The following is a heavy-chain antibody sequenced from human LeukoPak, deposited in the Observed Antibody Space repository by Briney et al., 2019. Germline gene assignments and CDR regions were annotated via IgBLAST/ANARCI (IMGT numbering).Heavy chain of an antibody. CDR1: GDSVSTNSGA. CDR3: ARGVTVVGYYFDY. J-gene: IGHJ4*02. V-gene: IGHV6-1*01. D-gene: IGHD6-19*01. Sequence: QTLSLTXXXXGDSVSTNSGAWNWIRQSPSRGLEWLGRTYYRSKWYSDYAVSVKSRITINPDTSKNQFSLQLNSVSPEDTAVYYCARGVTVVGYYFDYWGQGTLVTVSS. CDR2: TYYRSKWYS.